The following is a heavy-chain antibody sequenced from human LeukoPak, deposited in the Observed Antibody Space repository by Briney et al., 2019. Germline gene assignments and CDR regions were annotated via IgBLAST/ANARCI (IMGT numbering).Heavy chain of an antibody. D-gene: IGHD1-26*01. CDR2: INHSGST. CDR1: GGSFRGYY. Sequence: SETLSLTCAVYGGSFRGYYWSWIRQPPGKGLEWIGEINHSGSTNYNPSLKSRVTISVDTSKNQFSLKLSSVTAADTAVYYCANLVGATFIDYWGQGTLVTVSS. J-gene: IGHJ4*02. CDR3: ANLVGATFIDY. V-gene: IGHV4-34*01.